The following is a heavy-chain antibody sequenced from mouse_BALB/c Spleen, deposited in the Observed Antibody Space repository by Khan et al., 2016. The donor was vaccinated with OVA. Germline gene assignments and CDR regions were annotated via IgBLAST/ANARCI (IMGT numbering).Heavy chain of an antibody. J-gene: IGHJ4*01. Sequence: EVELVESGGDLVKPGGSLKLSCAASGFTFSSYGMSWVRQTPDKRLEWVATISSGGSYTYYPDSVKGRFTISRDNAKNTLYLQMSSLKPEDTAMYYCARQFITTATMDYWGQGTSVTVSS. CDR3: ARQFITTATMDY. CDR1: GFTFSSYG. CDR2: ISSGGSYT. V-gene: IGHV5-6*01. D-gene: IGHD1-2*01.